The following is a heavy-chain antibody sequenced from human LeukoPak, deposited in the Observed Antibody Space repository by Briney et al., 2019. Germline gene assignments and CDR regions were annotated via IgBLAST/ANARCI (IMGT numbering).Heavy chain of an antibody. CDR3: ARDGGYCTSTGCYYPL. Sequence: GGSLRLSCAASGFTFSDYYMSWIRQAPGKGLEWVSYISPSGRHTNYADSVKGRFTISRDNSKNTLYLQMNSLRAEDTAVYYCARDGGYCTSTGCYYPLWGQGTLVTVSS. CDR2: ISPSGRHT. V-gene: IGHV3-11*05. CDR1: GFTFSDYY. J-gene: IGHJ4*02. D-gene: IGHD2-2*01.